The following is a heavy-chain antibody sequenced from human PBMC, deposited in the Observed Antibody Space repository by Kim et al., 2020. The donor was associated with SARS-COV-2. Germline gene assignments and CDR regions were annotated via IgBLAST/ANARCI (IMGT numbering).Heavy chain of an antibody. CDR3: ARDLLKAYGGAYYYYYGMDV. V-gene: IGHV1-3*01. CDR1: GYTFTSYA. J-gene: IGHJ6*02. CDR2: INAGNGNT. D-gene: IGHD4-17*01. Sequence: ASVKVSCKASGYTFTSYAMHWVRQAPGQRLEWMGWINAGNGNTKYSQKFQGRVTITRDTSASTAYMELSSLRSEDTAVYFCARDLLKAYGGAYYYYYGMDVWGQGPTVTVSS.